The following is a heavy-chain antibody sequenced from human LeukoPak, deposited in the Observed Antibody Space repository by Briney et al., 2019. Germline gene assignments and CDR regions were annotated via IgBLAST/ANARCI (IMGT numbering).Heavy chain of an antibody. CDR1: GYTFTSYD. V-gene: IGHV1-8*01. D-gene: IGHD6-19*01. J-gene: IGHJ3*02. Sequence: APVKVSCKASGYTFTSYDINWVRQATGQGLEWMGWMNPNSGNTGYAQKFQGRVTMTRNTSISTAYMELSSLRSEDTAVYYCARGRAVAGDAFDIWGQGTMVTVSS. CDR2: MNPNSGNT. CDR3: ARGRAVAGDAFDI.